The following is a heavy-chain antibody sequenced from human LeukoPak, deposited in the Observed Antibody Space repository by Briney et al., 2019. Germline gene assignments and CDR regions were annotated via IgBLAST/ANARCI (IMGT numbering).Heavy chain of an antibody. V-gene: IGHV3-23*01. CDR2: ISGSGGST. CDR1: GFTFSAYA. CDR3: AKDFSSSGWHYYFDY. D-gene: IGHD6-19*01. Sequence: LPGGSLRLSCAASGFTFSAYAMRWVRQAPGKGLEWVSAISGSGGSTYYADSVKGRFTISRDNSKNTLYLQMNSLRAEDTAVYYCAKDFSSSGWHYYFDYWGQGTLVTVSS. J-gene: IGHJ4*02.